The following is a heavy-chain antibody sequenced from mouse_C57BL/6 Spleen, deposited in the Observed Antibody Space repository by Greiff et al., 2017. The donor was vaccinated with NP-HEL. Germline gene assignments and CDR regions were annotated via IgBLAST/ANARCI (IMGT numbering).Heavy chain of an antibody. J-gene: IGHJ4*01. CDR2: IYPGDGDT. D-gene: IGHD1-1*01. CDR1: GYAFSSYW. V-gene: IGHV1-80*01. CDR3: ARSLITTVVATDAMDY. Sequence: LQQSGASVKISCKASGYAFSSYWMNWVKQRPGKGLEWIGQIYPGDGDTNYNGKFKGKATLTADKSSSTAYMQLSSLTSEDSAVYFCARSLITTVVATDAMDYWGQGTSVTVSS.